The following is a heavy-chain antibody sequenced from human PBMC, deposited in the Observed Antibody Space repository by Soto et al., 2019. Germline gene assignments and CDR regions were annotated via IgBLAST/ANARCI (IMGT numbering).Heavy chain of an antibody. CDR3: ARGATFLGIGGYGMDV. CDR2: FYTTEST. D-gene: IGHD7-27*01. CDR1: RRSISSYF. V-gene: IGHV4-4*07. Sequence: SETLSLTCSVSRRSISSYFWHWIRQPAGKGLEWIGRFYTTESTKYKPSLKSRVTMSVDTSKHQLFLKLSSVTAADTAVYYCARGATFLGIGGYGMDVWGQVTTVTVSS. J-gene: IGHJ6*02.